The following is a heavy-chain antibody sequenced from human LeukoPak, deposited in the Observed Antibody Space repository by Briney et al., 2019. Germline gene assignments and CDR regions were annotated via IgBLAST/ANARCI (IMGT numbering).Heavy chain of an antibody. D-gene: IGHD3-10*01. Sequence: GGSLRLSCAASGFTFSSYGMHWVRQAPGKGLEWVALISHDENKKYYADSVKGRFTISRDNFQNTLFLQMDSLRPEDTAVYYCARVWFGELTTLNYWGQGTLVTVSS. CDR3: ARVWFGELTTLNY. J-gene: IGHJ4*02. V-gene: IGHV3-30*03. CDR1: GFTFSSYG. CDR2: ISHDENKK.